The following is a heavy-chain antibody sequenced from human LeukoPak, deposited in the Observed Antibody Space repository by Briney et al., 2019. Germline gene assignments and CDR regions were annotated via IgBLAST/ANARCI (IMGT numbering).Heavy chain of an antibody. J-gene: IGHJ4*02. Sequence: GGSLRLSCVASGLTVSKHWMSWVRQAPGKGLEWVSAINGGGGNTYYADSVKGRFTISRDNSKNMVYLQMNSLRADDTAVYYCAKSVVVITFRFDDWGQGALVTVSS. CDR1: GLTVSKHW. D-gene: IGHD2-15*01. CDR3: AKSVVVITFRFDD. CDR2: INGGGGNT. V-gene: IGHV3-23*01.